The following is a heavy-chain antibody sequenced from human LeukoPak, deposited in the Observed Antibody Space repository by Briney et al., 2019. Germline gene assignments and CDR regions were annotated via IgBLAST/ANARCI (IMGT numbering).Heavy chain of an antibody. J-gene: IGHJ5*02. CDR2: IIPIFGTA. D-gene: IGHD1/OR15-1a*01. V-gene: IGHV1-69*13. Sequence: ASVKVSCMSSGYTFTNFYMHWVRQAPGQGLQWMGGIIPIFGTANYAQKFQGRVTITADESTSTAYMELSSLRSEDTAVYYCARERNMGWNNNWFDPWGQGTLVTVSS. CDR1: GYTFTNFY. CDR3: ARERNMGWNNNWFDP.